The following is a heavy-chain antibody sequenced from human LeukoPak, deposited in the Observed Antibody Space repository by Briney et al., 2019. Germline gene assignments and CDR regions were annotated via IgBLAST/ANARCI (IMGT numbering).Heavy chain of an antibody. CDR3: ARGRYYYDSSGYYYYFDY. J-gene: IGHJ4*02. CDR2: INHSGST. V-gene: IGHV4-34*01. D-gene: IGHD3-22*01. CDR1: GGSFSGYY. Sequence: KPSETLSLTCAVYGGSFSGYYWSWIRQPPGKGPEWIGEINHSGSTNYNPSLKSRVTISVDTSKNQFSLKLSSVTAADTAVYYCARGRYYYDSSGYYYYFDYWGQGTLVTVSS.